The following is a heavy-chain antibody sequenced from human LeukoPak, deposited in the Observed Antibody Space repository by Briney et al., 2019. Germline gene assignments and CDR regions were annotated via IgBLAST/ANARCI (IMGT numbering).Heavy chain of an antibody. CDR3: ATAKLRYFEN. D-gene: IGHD3-9*01. V-gene: IGHV1-69*05. CDR2: IIPIFGTA. Sequence: ASXXXXXXYXXSWVXXXXXXXXXWMGGIIPIFGTANYAQKFQGRVTITTDESTSTAYMELSSLRSEDTAVYYCATAKLRYFENWGQGTLVTVSS. J-gene: IGHJ4*02. CDR1: XXXXXXYX.